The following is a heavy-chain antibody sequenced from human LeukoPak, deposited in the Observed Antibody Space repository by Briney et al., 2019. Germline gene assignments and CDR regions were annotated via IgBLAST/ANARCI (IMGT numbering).Heavy chain of an antibody. Sequence: ASVKVSCKASGYTFTSYGISWVRQAPGQGLEWMGWISAYNGNTNYAQKLQGRVTMTTDTSTSTAYMELRSLRSEDTAVYYCARAAYYDILTGYYWFDPWGQGTLVTVSS. CDR2: ISAYNGNT. J-gene: IGHJ5*02. CDR3: ARAAYYDILTGYYWFDP. CDR1: GYTFTSYG. D-gene: IGHD3-9*01. V-gene: IGHV1-18*01.